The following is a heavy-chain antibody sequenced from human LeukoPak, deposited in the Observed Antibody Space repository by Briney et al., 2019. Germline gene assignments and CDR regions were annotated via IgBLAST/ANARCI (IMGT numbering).Heavy chain of an antibody. J-gene: IGHJ4*02. V-gene: IGHV3-66*01. CDR1: GFTVSSNY. CDR3: AISGYDRYYFDY. Sequence: GGSLRLSCAAPGFTVSSNYMSWVRQARGKGLEWVSVIYSGGSTYYADSVKGRFTISRDNSKNTLYLQMNSLRAEDTAVYYCAISGYDRYYFDYWGQGTLVTVSS. D-gene: IGHD5-12*01. CDR2: IYSGGST.